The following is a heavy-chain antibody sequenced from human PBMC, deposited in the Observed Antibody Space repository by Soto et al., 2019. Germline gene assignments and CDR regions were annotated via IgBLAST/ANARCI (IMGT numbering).Heavy chain of an antibody. V-gene: IGHV1-2*02. Sequence: QVQLVQSGAEVKKPGASVKVSCKASGYTFTGYYMHWVRQAPGQGLEWMGWINPNSGGTNYAQKFQGRVTMTRDTSISTAYMELSRLRSDDTAVYYCARLLVKGYSYGYRPFDYWGQGTLVTVSS. CDR1: GYTFTGYY. D-gene: IGHD5-18*01. CDR2: INPNSGGT. J-gene: IGHJ4*02. CDR3: ARLLVKGYSYGYRPFDY.